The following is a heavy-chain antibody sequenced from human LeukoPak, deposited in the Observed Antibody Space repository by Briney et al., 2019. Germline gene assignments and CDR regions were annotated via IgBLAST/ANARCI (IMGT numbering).Heavy chain of an antibody. D-gene: IGHD5-18*01. CDR1: GFTFSSYA. J-gene: IGHJ5*02. V-gene: IGHV3-23*01. CDR3: SKDGGYSYASPHRNNWFDP. Sequence: PGGSLRLSCAASGFTFSSYAMSWVRQAPGKGLEWVSAISGSGGSTYYADSVKGRFTISRDNSKNTVSLQMNSLRAEDTAVYYCSKDGGYSYASPHRNNWFDPWGQGTLVTVSS. CDR2: ISGSGGST.